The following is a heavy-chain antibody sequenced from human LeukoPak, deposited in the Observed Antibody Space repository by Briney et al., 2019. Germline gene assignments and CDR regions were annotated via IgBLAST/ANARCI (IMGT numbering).Heavy chain of an antibody. J-gene: IGHJ6*02. CDR3: ARRPYSDTSGRLSDV. CDR1: GFAFGSYN. CDR2: IGSSGSPT. V-gene: IGHV3-48*02. Sequence: GGSLRLSCAASGFAFGSYNMNWVRQAPGKGLEWISYIGSSGSPTHYADSVGGRFTISRDNAKNSLYLQMNSLRDEDTAVYFCARRPYSDTSGRLSDVWGQGTTVTVSS. D-gene: IGHD3-22*01.